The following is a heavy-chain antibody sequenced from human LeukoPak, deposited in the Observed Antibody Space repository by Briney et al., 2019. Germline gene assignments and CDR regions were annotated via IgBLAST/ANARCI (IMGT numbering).Heavy chain of an antibody. CDR2: TSTNGGNT. V-gene: IGHV3-64*01. D-gene: IGHD6-13*01. J-gene: IGHJ4*02. Sequence: GGSLRLSCAASGFTFSDYAIHWVRQAPGKGLEYVSATSTNGGNTYYANSVKGRFTISRDNSKNMLYLQMGSLRADDMAVYYCARAVGNTWSFDYWGQGTLVTVSS. CDR3: ARAVGNTWSFDY. CDR1: GFTFSDYA.